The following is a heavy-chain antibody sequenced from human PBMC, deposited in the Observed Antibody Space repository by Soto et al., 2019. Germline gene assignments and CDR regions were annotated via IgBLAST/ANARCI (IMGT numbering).Heavy chain of an antibody. CDR1: GGSFSGYY. Sequence: SETLSLTCAVYGGSFSGYYWSWIRQPPGKGLEWIGEINHSGSTNYNPSLKSRVTISVDTSKNQFSLKLSSVTAADTAAYYCARVEYNWNYVSYYYYGMDVWGQGTTVTVSS. CDR2: INHSGST. V-gene: IGHV4-34*01. J-gene: IGHJ6*02. D-gene: IGHD1-7*01. CDR3: ARVEYNWNYVSYYYYGMDV.